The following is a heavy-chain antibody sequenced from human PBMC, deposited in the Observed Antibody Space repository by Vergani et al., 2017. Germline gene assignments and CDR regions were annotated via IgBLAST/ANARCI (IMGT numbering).Heavy chain of an antibody. CDR3: ARGKGEDTYCGGDCYSGYYYYYGMDV. J-gene: IGHJ6*02. CDR2: IIPIFGTA. V-gene: IGHV1-69*01. D-gene: IGHD2-21*02. CDR1: GGTFSSYA. Sequence: QVQLVQSGAEVKKPGSSVKVSCKASGGTFSSYAISWVRQAPGQGLEWMGGIIPIFGTANYAQKFQGRVTITADESTSTAYMELSSLRSEDTAVYYCARGKGEDTYCGGDCYSGYYYYYGMDVWGQGTTVTVSS.